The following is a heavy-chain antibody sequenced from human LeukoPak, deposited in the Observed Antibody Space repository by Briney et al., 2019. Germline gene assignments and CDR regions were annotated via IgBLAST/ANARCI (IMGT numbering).Heavy chain of an antibody. CDR1: GYTFTSYA. CDR3: ARDGGVVITTYYFDY. CDR2: INAGNGNT. D-gene: IGHD3-22*01. Sequence: ASVKVSCKASGYTFTSYAMHWVRQAPGQRLEWMGWINAGNGNTKYTQKFQGRVTITRDTSASTAYMELSSLRSEDTAVYYCARDGGVVITTYYFDYWGQGTLVTVSS. J-gene: IGHJ4*02. V-gene: IGHV1-3*01.